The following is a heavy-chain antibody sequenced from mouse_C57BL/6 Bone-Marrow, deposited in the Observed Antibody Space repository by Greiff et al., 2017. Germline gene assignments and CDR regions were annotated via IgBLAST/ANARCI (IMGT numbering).Heavy chain of an antibody. V-gene: IGHV5-12*01. CDR3: ARQYYGSSYTWFAY. D-gene: IGHD1-1*01. CDR2: ISNGGGST. J-gene: IGHJ3*01. Sequence: EVQRVESGGGLVQPGGSLKLSCAASGFTFSDYYMYWVRQTPEKRLEWVAYISNGGGSTYYPDTVKGRFTISRDNAKNTLYLQMSRLKSEDTAMYYCARQYYGSSYTWFAYWGQGTLVTVSA. CDR1: GFTFSDYY.